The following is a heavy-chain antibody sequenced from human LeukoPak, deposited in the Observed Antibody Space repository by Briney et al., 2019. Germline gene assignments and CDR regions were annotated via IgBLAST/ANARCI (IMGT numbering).Heavy chain of an antibody. J-gene: IGHJ4*02. Sequence: GESLRLSGAASGFTFSSYWMSWVRQAPGKGLEWVANIKQDGSEKYYVDSVKGRFTISRDNAKNSLYLQMNSLRAEDTAVYYCARVTRSDYYDSSGYYSLGYWGQGTLVTVSS. D-gene: IGHD3-22*01. CDR2: IKQDGSEK. CDR1: GFTFSSYW. CDR3: ARVTRSDYYDSSGYYSLGY. V-gene: IGHV3-7*01.